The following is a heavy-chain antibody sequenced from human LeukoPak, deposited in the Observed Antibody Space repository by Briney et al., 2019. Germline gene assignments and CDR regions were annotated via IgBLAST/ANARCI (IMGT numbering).Heavy chain of an antibody. CDR1: GFTFSSYS. CDR2: ISSSSSYI. V-gene: IGHV3-21*01. Sequence: GGSLRLSCAASGFTFSSYSMNWVRQAPGKGLEWVSSISSSSSYIYYADSVKGRFTISRDNAKNSLYLQMNSLRTEDTAVYYSARVYDFWSGHFDYWGQGTLVTVSS. J-gene: IGHJ4*02. D-gene: IGHD3-3*01. CDR3: ARVYDFWSGHFDY.